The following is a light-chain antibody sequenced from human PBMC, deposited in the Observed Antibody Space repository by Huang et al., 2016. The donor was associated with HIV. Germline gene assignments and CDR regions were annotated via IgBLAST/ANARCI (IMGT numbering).Light chain of an antibody. CDR2: AAS. Sequence: AIQLTQSPSSLSASVGDRVTITCRASQDITNDLGWYQQKPGKAPKLLLSAASTLRSGGPSRFSGSGSGTDFTLTISSLQPEDFATYFCLQDFNYPRTFGQGTRVEIK. V-gene: IGKV1-6*02. J-gene: IGKJ1*01. CDR1: QDITND. CDR3: LQDFNYPRT.